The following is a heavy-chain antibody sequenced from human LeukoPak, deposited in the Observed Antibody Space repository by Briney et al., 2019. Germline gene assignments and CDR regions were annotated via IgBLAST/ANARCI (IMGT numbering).Heavy chain of an antibody. Sequence: ASVKVSCKTSGYIFTTFAINWVRQAPGQGLEWMGWVYPYNGNTKIAQKFQGRVTLSADTSTSTAYLELRSLRSDDTAVYYCAREPRAAAGGFDFWGQGTMVTVSS. V-gene: IGHV1-18*01. J-gene: IGHJ3*01. CDR2: VYPYNGNT. D-gene: IGHD6-13*01. CDR1: GYIFTTFA. CDR3: AREPRAAAGGFDF.